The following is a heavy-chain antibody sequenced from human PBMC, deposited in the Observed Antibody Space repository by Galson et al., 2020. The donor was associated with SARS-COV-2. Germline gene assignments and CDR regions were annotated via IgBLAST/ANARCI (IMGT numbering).Heavy chain of an antibody. D-gene: IGHD6-19*01. CDR3: ARRTTIAVAGTRSYYFDY. V-gene: IGHV4-39*01. Sequence: ASETLSLTCTVSGGSIYSTNYFWGWIRQPPGKGLEWIGDIYYSANTYYNPSLKSRVTPSVDTSKNQFSLRLSSVTAADTAVYYCARRTTIAVAGTRSYYFDYWGQGALVTVSS. CDR2: IYYSANT. CDR1: GGSIYSTNYF. J-gene: IGHJ4*02.